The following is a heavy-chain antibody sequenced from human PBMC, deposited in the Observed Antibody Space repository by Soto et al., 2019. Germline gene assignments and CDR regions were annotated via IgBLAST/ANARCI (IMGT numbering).Heavy chain of an antibody. D-gene: IGHD2-2*01. J-gene: IGHJ6*02. CDR3: ARGAVVPAATYYYDGLDV. CDR2: IIPIFGTA. CDR1: GGTFSSYA. Sequence: QVQLVQSGAEVKKPGSSVKVSCKASGGTFSSYAISWVRQAPGQGLEWMGGIIPIFGTANYAQKFQGRVRITAGESTSTADMELSSLGSEDTAVYYCARGAVVPAATYYYDGLDVWGQGTTVTVSS. V-gene: IGHV1-69*01.